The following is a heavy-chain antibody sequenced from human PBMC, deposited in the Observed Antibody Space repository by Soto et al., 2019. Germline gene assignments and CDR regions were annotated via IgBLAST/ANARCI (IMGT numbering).Heavy chain of an antibody. J-gene: IGHJ4*02. CDR1: GFTFSSYA. CDR3: AKRGRGAVAFDY. CDR2: ISGSGGST. Sequence: VPLLESGGGLVQPGGSLRLSCAASGFTFSSYAMSWVRQAPGKGLDWVSNISGSGGSTYYADSVKGRFTISRDNSKNTLHLQMNSLRVEDTAVYYCAKRGRGAVAFDYWGQGTLVTVSS. V-gene: IGHV3-23*01. D-gene: IGHD6-19*01.